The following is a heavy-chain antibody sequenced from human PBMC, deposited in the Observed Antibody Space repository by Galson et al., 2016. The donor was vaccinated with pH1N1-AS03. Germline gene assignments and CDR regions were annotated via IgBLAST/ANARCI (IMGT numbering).Heavy chain of an antibody. CDR1: GLSLSELS. V-gene: IGHV1-2*02. J-gene: IGHJ4*02. CDR3: ARVVLGTSGHHS. Sequence: SVKVSCKVSGLSLSELSMHWVRQAPGQGLEWMGWINPDSGGTHYAQKFQGRVTMTRDTSISPAYMELTRLKSNDTAVYFCARVVLGTSGHHSWGQGTLVTVSS. D-gene: IGHD2-2*01. CDR2: INPDSGGT.